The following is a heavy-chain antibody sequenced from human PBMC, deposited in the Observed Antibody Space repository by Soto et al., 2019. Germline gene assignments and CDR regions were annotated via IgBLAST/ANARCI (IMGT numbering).Heavy chain of an antibody. D-gene: IGHD3-22*01. Sequence: GGSLRLSCAASGFTFSSYAMSWVRQAPGKGLEWVSAISGSGGSTYYADSVKGRFTISRDNSKNTLYLQMNSLRAEDTAVYYCAKTRNSSGYYRAFDYWGQGTLVTVSS. J-gene: IGHJ4*02. CDR3: AKTRNSSGYYRAFDY. CDR2: ISGSGGST. V-gene: IGHV3-23*01. CDR1: GFTFSSYA.